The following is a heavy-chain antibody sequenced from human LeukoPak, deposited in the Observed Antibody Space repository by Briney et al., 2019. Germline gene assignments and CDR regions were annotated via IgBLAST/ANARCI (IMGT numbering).Heavy chain of an antibody. J-gene: IGHJ4*02. CDR3: ARAFYDSSGYYYFY. V-gene: IGHV3-53*01. CDR1: GFTVSSNY. D-gene: IGHD3-22*01. Sequence: PGGSLRLSCAASGFTVSSNYMSWVRQAPGKGLEWASVIYSGGSTYYADSVKGRFTISRDNSKNTLYLQMNSLRAEDTAVYYCARAFYDSSGYYYFYWGQGTLVTVSS. CDR2: IYSGGST.